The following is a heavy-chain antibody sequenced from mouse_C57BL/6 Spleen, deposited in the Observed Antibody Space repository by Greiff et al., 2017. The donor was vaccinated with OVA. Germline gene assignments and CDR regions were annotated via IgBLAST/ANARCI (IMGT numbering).Heavy chain of an antibody. J-gene: IGHJ4*01. V-gene: IGHV1-54*01. Sequence: QVQLQQSGAELVRPGTSVKVSCKASGYAFTNYLIEWVKQRPGQGLEWIGVINPGSGGTNYNEKFKGKATLTADKSSSTAYMQLSSLTSEDSAVYFCARSPYDYDNAMDYWGQGTSVTVSS. D-gene: IGHD2-4*01. CDR2: INPGSGGT. CDR3: ARSPYDYDNAMDY. CDR1: GYAFTNYL.